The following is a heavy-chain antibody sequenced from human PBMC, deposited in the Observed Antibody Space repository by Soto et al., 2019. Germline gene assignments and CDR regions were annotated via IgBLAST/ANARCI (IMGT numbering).Heavy chain of an antibody. D-gene: IGHD2-21*02. CDR3: ARSSRDMGHYFDY. CDR1: GGSISSGSYY. Sequence: SETLSLTCTVSGGSISSGSYYWGWIRQPPGKGLEWIGSIYYSGSTYYNPSLKSRVTISVDTSKNQFSLKLSSVTAADTAVYYCARSSRDMGHYFDYWGQGTLVTVSS. V-gene: IGHV4-39*01. CDR2: IYYSGST. J-gene: IGHJ4*02.